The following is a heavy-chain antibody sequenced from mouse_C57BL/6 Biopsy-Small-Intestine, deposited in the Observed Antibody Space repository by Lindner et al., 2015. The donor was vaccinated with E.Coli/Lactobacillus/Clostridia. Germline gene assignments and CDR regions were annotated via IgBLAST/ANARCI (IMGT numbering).Heavy chain of an antibody. V-gene: IGHV1-9*01. D-gene: IGHD1-1*01. J-gene: IGHJ3*01. CDR2: ILPGSAGT. CDR3: ARTYGSSSFAY. CDR1: GYAFTGYL. Sequence: VQLQESGAELMKPRASVKLSCKATGYAFTGYLIEWVKQRPGHGLEWIGEILPGSAGTNYNEKFKGKATFTADTSSNTAYMQLSSLTTEDSAIYYCARTYGSSSFAYWGQGTLVTVSA.